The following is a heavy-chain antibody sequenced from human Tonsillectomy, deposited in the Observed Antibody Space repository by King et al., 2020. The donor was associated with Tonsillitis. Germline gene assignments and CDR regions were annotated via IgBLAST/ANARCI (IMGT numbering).Heavy chain of an antibody. V-gene: IGHV3-48*03. CDR1: GFTFSSYE. CDR2: IRSSVDNT. CDR3: ARGRWSSSSNY. Sequence: VQLVESGGGLVQPGGSLRLSCAVSGFTFSSYEMNWVRQAPGTGLEWISYIRSSVDNTHYANSVKGRFTGSRDNAKNSLNLQMNGLRVNDTAVYYCARGRWSSSSNYWGQGTLVTVSS. D-gene: IGHD6-6*01. J-gene: IGHJ4*02.